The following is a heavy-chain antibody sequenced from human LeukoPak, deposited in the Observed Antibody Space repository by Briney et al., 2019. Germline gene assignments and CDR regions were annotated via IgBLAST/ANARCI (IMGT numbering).Heavy chain of an antibody. D-gene: IGHD3-22*01. Sequence: ASVKVSCKASGYTFTSYAMHWVRQAPGQRPEWMGWINAGNGNTKYSQKFQGRVTITGDTSASTAYMELSSLRSEDTAVYYCARDYSGCYDFDYWGQGTLVTVSS. CDR3: ARDYSGCYDFDY. CDR2: INAGNGNT. V-gene: IGHV1-3*01. J-gene: IGHJ4*02. CDR1: GYTFTSYA.